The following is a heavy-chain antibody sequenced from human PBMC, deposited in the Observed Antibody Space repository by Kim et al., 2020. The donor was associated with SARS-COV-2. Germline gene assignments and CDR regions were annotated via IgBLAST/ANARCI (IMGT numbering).Heavy chain of an antibody. D-gene: IGHD3-22*01. CDR1: GGSISSGGYS. V-gene: IGHV4-30-2*01. Sequence: SETLSLTCAVSGGSISSGGYSWSWIRQPPGKGLEWIGYIYHSGSTYYNPSLKSRVTISVDRSKNQFSLKLSSVTAADTAVYYCARAAYYDSSGYYYRRWDHFDYWGQGTLVTVSS. CDR3: ARAAYYDSSGYYYRRWDHFDY. CDR2: IYHSGST. J-gene: IGHJ4*02.